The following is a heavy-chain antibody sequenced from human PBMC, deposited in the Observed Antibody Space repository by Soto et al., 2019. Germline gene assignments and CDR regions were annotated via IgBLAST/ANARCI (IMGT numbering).Heavy chain of an antibody. CDR1: GGSIRSYY. CDR3: ARDKITGLFDY. Sequence: SETLSLTCTVSGGSIRSYYWSWIRQPPGKGLEWIGYIYHSGSTYYNPSLKSRVTISVDRSKNQFSLKLTSVTAADTAVYYCARDKITGLFDYWGQGTLVTVS. V-gene: IGHV4-59*12. D-gene: IGHD2-8*02. CDR2: IYHSGST. J-gene: IGHJ4*02.